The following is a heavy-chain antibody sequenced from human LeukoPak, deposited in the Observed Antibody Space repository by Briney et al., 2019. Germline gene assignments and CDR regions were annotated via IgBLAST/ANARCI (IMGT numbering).Heavy chain of an antibody. Sequence: PGGSLRLSCAASGFSFRTDWMTWVRRTPGKGLEWVANMNGDGSEKNYLDSVKGRFTISRDNAKNSVYLQMNYLRVEDTGTYYCTKGGHLDYWGQGTLVTVSS. V-gene: IGHV3-7*04. D-gene: IGHD3-10*01. CDR2: MNGDGSEK. J-gene: IGHJ4*02. CDR3: TKGGHLDY. CDR1: GFSFRTDW.